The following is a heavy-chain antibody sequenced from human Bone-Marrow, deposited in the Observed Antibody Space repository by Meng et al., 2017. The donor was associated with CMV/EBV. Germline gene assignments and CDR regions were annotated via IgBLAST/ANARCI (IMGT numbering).Heavy chain of an antibody. CDR3: AREGELDAFDI. CDR1: GFTFSSYA. Sequence: GGSLRLSCAASGFTFSSYAMHWVRQAPGKGLEWVAVISYDGSNKYYADSVKGRFTISRDNSKNTLYPQMNSLRAEDTAVYYCAREGELDAFDIWGQGTMVTVSS. V-gene: IGHV3-30*04. CDR2: ISYDGSNK. J-gene: IGHJ3*02. D-gene: IGHD1-26*01.